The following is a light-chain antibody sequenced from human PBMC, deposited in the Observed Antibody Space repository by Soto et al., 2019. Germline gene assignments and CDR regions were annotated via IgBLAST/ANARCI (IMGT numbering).Light chain of an antibody. CDR3: QQYTYSPWT. J-gene: IGKJ1*01. CDR1: QTISSSY. Sequence: EVVLTQSPGTLSLSPGERATLSCRTSQTISSSYLGWYQQKPGQAPRLLIYGASSRATGIPDRFSGSGSGTDFTLTISRLEVEDFAVYYCQQYTYSPWTFGQGTKVEIK. CDR2: GAS. V-gene: IGKV3-20*01.